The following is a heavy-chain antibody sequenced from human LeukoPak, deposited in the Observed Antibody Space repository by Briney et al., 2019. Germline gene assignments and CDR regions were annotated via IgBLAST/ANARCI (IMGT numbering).Heavy chain of an antibody. CDR1: GFTFDEYA. CDR2: ISWNGGSL. V-gene: IGHV3-9*01. CDR3: AKGTGRYWTFFDS. J-gene: IGHJ4*02. Sequence: GGSLRLSCAASGFTFDEYAMHWVRQAPGKGLEWVSGISWNGGSLDYVDSVKGRLPISRDNAKNSLYLQMNSLRPEDTALYFCAKGTGRYWTFFDSWGQGTHVIVSS. D-gene: IGHD1-26*01.